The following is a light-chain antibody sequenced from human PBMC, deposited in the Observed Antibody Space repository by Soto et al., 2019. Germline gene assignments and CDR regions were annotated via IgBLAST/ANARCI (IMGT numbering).Light chain of an antibody. V-gene: IGLV2-23*02. CDR2: GLN. J-gene: IGLJ3*02. Sequence: QSALTQTASVSGSLGESITISCSGSGSAVGTYHLDSWYQQQPVKAPKLIIYGLNNAPSEVSNRFSGSKSGNTASLTISGLQPDDESHYYCCSYAGSRIWVFGGGTKLTVL. CDR3: CSYAGSRIWV. CDR1: GSAVGTYHL.